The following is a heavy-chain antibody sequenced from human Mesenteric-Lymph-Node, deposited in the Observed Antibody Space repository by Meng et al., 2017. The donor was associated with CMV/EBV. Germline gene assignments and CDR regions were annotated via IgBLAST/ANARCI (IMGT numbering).Heavy chain of an antibody. Sequence: SETLSLTCTVSGDSIINYYWSWIRQPPGKGLEWIGYIYYSGSTNYNPSLKSRVTISVDTSKNQFSLKLRSVTAADTAVYYCARVVGYDSGTYYYYYGLDVWGQGTTVTVSS. CDR2: IYYSGST. J-gene: IGHJ6*02. CDR3: ARVVGYDSGTYYYYYGLDV. V-gene: IGHV4-59*01. D-gene: IGHD3-10*01. CDR1: GDSIINYY.